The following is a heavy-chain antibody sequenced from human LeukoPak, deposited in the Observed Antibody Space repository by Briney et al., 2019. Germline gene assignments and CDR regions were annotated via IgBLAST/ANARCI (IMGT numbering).Heavy chain of an antibody. CDR2: ISYDGSNK. J-gene: IGHJ3*02. V-gene: IGHV3-30*18. D-gene: IGHD3-10*01. CDR1: GFTFSSYG. CDR3: AKDRPYYSDNSDAFDI. Sequence: PGRSLRLSCAASGFTFSSYGMHWVRQAPGKGLEWVAVISYDGSNKYYADSVKGRFTISRDNSKNTLYLQMKSLRAEDTAVYYCAKDRPYYSDNSDAFDIWGQGTMVTVSS.